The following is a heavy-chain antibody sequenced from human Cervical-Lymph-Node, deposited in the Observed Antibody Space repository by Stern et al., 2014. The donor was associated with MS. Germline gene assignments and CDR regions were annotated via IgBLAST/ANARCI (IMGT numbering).Heavy chain of an antibody. J-gene: IGHJ5*02. CDR3: ARDFDCSGDTCAGWLDP. Sequence: QVQLVQSGSELKKPGTSVKISCKASGYSFSNYAMNWVRQAPGQGLEWMGWIETSTGNPTYAQGFTGRFVFSLDMSVSTAYLQINRLKSEDTAVYFCARDFDCSGDTCAGWLDPWGQGTLVTVSS. V-gene: IGHV7-4-1*02. D-gene: IGHD2-15*01. CDR2: IETSTGNP. CDR1: GYSFSNYA.